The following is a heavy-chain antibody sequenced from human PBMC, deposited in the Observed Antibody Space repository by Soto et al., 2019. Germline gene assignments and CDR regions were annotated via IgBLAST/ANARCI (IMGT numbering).Heavy chain of an antibody. CDR3: ARDQPEYSYGYGLGY. J-gene: IGHJ4*02. Sequence: EVQLVESGGGLVKPGGSLRLSCAASGFTFSSYSMNWVRQAPGKGLEWVSSITSSSSYISYADSVKGRFTITRDNAKNSLYLQMNSMRAEDTAVYYCARDQPEYSYGYGLGYWGQGTLVTVSS. V-gene: IGHV3-21*01. CDR1: GFTFSSYS. D-gene: IGHD5-18*01. CDR2: ITSSSSYI.